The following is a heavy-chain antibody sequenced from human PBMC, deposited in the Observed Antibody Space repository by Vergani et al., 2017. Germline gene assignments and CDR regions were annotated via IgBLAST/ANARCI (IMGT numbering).Heavy chain of an antibody. Sequence: QLQLQESGPGLVKPSATLSLTCSVSGASIRSRNYYWGWIRQPPGKGLEWIASIYYSGSTYYNPSLKSRVTISVDTSKNQFSLEQSSVTAADTAVYFCARHSTVEWLVKLGWIDPWGQGILVTVSS. CDR1: GASIRSRNYY. D-gene: IGHD6-19*01. CDR2: IYYSGST. CDR3: ARHSTVEWLVKLGWIDP. J-gene: IGHJ5*02. V-gene: IGHV4-39*01.